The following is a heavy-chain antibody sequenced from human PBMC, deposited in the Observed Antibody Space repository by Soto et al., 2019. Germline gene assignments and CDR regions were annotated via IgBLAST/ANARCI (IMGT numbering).Heavy chain of an antibody. CDR3: ARDSSPAFRSYYYYYGMDV. CDR1: GFTFSSYG. CDR2: IWYDGSNK. Sequence: GGSLRLSCAASGFTFSSYGMHWVRQAPGKGLEWVAVIWYDGSNKYYADSVKGRFTISRDNSKNTLYLQMNSLRAEDTAVYYCARDSSPAFRSYYYYYGMDVWGQGTTVTVSS. D-gene: IGHD6-13*01. J-gene: IGHJ6*02. V-gene: IGHV3-33*01.